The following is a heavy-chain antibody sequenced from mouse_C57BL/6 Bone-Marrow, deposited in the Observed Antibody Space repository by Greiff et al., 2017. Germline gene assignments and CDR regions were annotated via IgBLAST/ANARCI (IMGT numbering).Heavy chain of an antibody. CDR3: ARRGGLRRYFDY. CDR2: IDPSDSYT. D-gene: IGHD2-12*01. CDR1: GYTFTSYW. V-gene: IGHV1-69*01. Sequence: QVQLQQPGAELVMPGASVKLSCKASGYTFTSYWMHWVKQRPGQGLEWIGEIDPSDSYTNYNQKFKGKSTLTVDKSSSTAYMQLSSLTSEDSAVYYCARRGGLRRYFDYWGQGTTLTVSS. J-gene: IGHJ2*01.